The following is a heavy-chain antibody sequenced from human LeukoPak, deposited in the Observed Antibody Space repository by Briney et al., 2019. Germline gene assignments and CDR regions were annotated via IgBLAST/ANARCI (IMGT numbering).Heavy chain of an antibody. CDR2: MNPNSGNT. D-gene: IGHD2-15*01. V-gene: IGHV1-8*01. Sequence: ASVKVSCKASGYTFTSYDINWVRQATGQGLEWMGWMNPNSGNTGYAQKFQGRVTMTRNTSISTAYMELSSLRSEDTAVYYCARNYSIYCSGGSCYSGYFDYWGQGTLVTVSS. J-gene: IGHJ4*02. CDR3: ARNYSIYCSGGSCYSGYFDY. CDR1: GYTFTSYD.